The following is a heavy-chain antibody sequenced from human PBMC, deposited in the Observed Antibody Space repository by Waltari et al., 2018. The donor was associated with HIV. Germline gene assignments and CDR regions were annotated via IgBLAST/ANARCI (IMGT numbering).Heavy chain of an antibody. CDR1: GYSFTSYG. CDR2: ISVYNDNK. CDR3: ARAPMTTGTSRGFDI. J-gene: IGHJ3*02. D-gene: IGHD4-17*01. Sequence: QVHLVQSGAEVKKPGASLKVSCTASGYSFTSYGISWVRQAPGKGRGWIGWISVYNDNKKYAQKIQDRLNMTTDSPTSTAYMELRSLRSDDTAVYYCARAPMTTGTSRGFDIWGQGTMVIVSS. V-gene: IGHV1-18*01.